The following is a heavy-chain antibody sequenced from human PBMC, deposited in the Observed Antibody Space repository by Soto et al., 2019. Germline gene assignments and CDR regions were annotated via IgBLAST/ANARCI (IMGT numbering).Heavy chain of an antibody. CDR2: ISAYNGNT. Sequence: ASVQVSCKASGGTFSSYAISWVRQAPGQGLEWMGWISAYNGNTNYAQKLQGRVTMTTDTSTSTAYMELRSLRSDDTAVYYCARVYSNYYYYYGMDVWGQGTTVTVSS. CDR3: ARVYSNYYYYYGMDV. V-gene: IGHV1-18*01. J-gene: IGHJ6*02. D-gene: IGHD4-4*01. CDR1: GGTFSSYA.